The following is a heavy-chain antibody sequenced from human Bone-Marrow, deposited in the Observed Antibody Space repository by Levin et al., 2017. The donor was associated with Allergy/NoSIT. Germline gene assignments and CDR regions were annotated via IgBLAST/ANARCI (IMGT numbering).Heavy chain of an antibody. CDR2: IATESEGGAP. D-gene: IGHD6-13*01. V-gene: IGHV3-15*04. J-gene: IGHJ4*02. Sequence: PGGSLRLSCKTSGFTFTNVWMTWVRQAPRKGLEWLGRIATESEGGAPEYAPPARGRFSISRDDSKAPVYLQVDRLKAEDAAVYFCTTGVSRWQQDYYDYWGQGTLVTVSP. CDR3: TTGVSRWQQDYYDY. CDR1: GFTFTNVW.